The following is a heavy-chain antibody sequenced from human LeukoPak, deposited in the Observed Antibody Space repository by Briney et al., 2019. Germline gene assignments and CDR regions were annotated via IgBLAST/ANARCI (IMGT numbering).Heavy chain of an antibody. V-gene: IGHV3-23*01. CDR1: GFTFSSYA. CDR2: ISASGGST. J-gene: IGHJ4*02. Sequence: GGSLRLSCAASGFTFSSYAMSWVRQAPGKGLEWVSAISASGGSTYYADSVKGRFTISRDNAKNSLYLQMNSLRAEDTAVYYCARDRDYYDSSGLAFDYWGQGTLVTVSS. D-gene: IGHD3-22*01. CDR3: ARDRDYYDSSGLAFDY.